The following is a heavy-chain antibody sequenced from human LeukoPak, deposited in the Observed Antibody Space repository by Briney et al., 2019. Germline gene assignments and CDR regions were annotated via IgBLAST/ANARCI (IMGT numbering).Heavy chain of an antibody. CDR2: INHSGST. Sequence: SETLSLTCTVSGGSISSSSYYWGWIRQPPGKGLEWIGEINHSGSTNYNPSLKSRVTISVDTSKNQFSLKLSSVTAADTAVYYCARASYSIGYNWFDPWGQGTLVTVSS. D-gene: IGHD1-26*01. V-gene: IGHV4-39*07. J-gene: IGHJ5*02. CDR1: GGSISSSSYY. CDR3: ARASYSIGYNWFDP.